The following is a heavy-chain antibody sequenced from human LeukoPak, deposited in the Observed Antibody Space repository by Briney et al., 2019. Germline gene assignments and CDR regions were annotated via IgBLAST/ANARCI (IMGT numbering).Heavy chain of an antibody. CDR2: ISAHSGDT. CDR3: ARVYYDFWSGYYPYYFDY. Sequence: ASVKVSCKASGYTFISHGISWVRQAPGQGLEWMGWISAHSGDTKYVQKLQGRVTMTTDTSTSTAYMELRSLRSDDTAVYYCARVYYDFWSGYYPYYFDYWGQGTLVTVSS. D-gene: IGHD3-3*01. CDR1: GYTFISHG. V-gene: IGHV1-18*01. J-gene: IGHJ4*02.